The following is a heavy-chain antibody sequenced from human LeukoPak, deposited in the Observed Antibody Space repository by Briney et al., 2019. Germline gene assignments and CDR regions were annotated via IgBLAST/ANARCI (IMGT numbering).Heavy chain of an antibody. V-gene: IGHV1-8*01. CDR3: AIRPATIQPDY. Sequence: GAPVKVSCKASGYTFTSCDINWVRQATGQGLEWMGWMNPNSGNTGYAQKFQGRVTMTRNTSISTAYMELSSLRSEDTAVYYCAIRPATIQPDYWGQGTLVTVSS. D-gene: IGHD5-12*01. CDR2: MNPNSGNT. CDR1: GYTFTSCD. J-gene: IGHJ4*02.